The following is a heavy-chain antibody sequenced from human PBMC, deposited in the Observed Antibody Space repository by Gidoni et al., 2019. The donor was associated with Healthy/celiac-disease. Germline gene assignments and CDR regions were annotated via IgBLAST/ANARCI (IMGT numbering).Heavy chain of an antibody. J-gene: IGHJ6*02. Sequence: QVQLVQSGAEVKKPGASVKGSCKASGSTFTSYDINWVRQATGQGLEWMGWMNPNSGNTGYAQKFQGRVTMTRNTSISTAYMELSSLRSEDTAVYYGARDTVAARGMDVWGQGTTVTVSS. D-gene: IGHD2-15*01. CDR3: ARDTVAARGMDV. CDR1: GSTFTSYD. V-gene: IGHV1-8*01. CDR2: MNPNSGNT.